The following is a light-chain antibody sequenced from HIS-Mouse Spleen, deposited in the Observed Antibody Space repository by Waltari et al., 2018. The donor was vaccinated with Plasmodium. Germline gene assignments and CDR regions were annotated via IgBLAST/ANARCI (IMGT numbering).Light chain of an antibody. V-gene: IGKV3-15*01. CDR2: GAS. Sequence: EIVMTQSPATLSVSPGERATLSCRASQSVSSNLAWYQQKPGQAPRLLIYGASTRATGIPDRFSGSGSGTEFTLTISSLQSEDFAVYYCQQNNNWPPYTFGQGTKLEIK. J-gene: IGKJ2*01. CDR1: QSVSSN. CDR3: QQNNNWPPYT.